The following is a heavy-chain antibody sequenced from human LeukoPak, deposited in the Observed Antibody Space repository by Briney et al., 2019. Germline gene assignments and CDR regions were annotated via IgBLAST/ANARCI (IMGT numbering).Heavy chain of an antibody. J-gene: IGHJ4*02. CDR2: IYHSGST. V-gene: IGHV4-4*02. D-gene: IGHD5-24*01. CDR1: GGSISSSNW. CDR3: ARDLSRDGYNLAFDY. Sequence: SGTLSLTCAVSGGSISSSNWWSWVRQPPGKGLEWIGEIYHSGSTNYNPSLKSRVTISVDKSKNQFSLKLSSVTAADTAVYYCARDLSRDGYNLAFDYWGQGTLVTVSS.